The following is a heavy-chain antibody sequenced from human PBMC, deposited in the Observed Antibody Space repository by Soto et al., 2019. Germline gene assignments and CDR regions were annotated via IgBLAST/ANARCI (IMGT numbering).Heavy chain of an antibody. CDR2: INPNGGTT. D-gene: IGHD6-13*01. J-gene: IGHJ6*02. V-gene: IGHV1-46*01. CDR1: GYTFTSYF. Sequence: QEQLVQSGAEVKKPGASVKVSCKASGYTFTSYFIHWVRQAPGQGLEWMGIINPNGGTTNSAQKFQGRVTMTRDTSTTTVYMQLASVRSEDTAVYYCAREVGSNSGYYYYGMAVWGQGTTVTVSS. CDR3: AREVGSNSGYYYYGMAV.